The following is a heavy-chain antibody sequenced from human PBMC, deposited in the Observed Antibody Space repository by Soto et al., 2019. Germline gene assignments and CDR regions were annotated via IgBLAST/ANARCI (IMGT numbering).Heavy chain of an antibody. CDR2: IYYSGST. J-gene: IGHJ4*02. Sequence: QVQLQESGPRLVKPSETLSLTCIVSGGSISSYYWSWIRQPPGKGLEWIGYIYYSGSTNYNPSLKRRVTISVDTYKNQFSLKLSSVTAAATAVYYCARAVVPATAPFDYWGQGTLVTVSS. CDR1: GGSISSYY. CDR3: ARAVVPATAPFDY. D-gene: IGHD2-2*01. V-gene: IGHV4-59*01.